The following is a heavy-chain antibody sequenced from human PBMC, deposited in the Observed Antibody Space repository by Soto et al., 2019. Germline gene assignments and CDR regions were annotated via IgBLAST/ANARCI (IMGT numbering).Heavy chain of an antibody. CDR1: GFTFSRHA. J-gene: IGHJ3*02. V-gene: IGHV3-23*01. D-gene: IGHD1-26*01. CDR3: AKGRTTLDAFDI. CDR2: ISGSGDST. Sequence: EVQLLESGGGLVQPGGSLRLSCGASGFTFSRHAMSWVRQTPEKGLEWVSGISGSGDSTFYADSVKGRFTISRDSSKNMLYLQMNSLSAEESAVYYCAKGRTTLDAFDIWGQGTMVHVSS.